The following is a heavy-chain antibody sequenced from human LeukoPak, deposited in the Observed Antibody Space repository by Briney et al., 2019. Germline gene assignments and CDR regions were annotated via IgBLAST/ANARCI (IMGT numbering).Heavy chain of an antibody. CDR2: ISYDGSNK. CDR3: ARPRDSPGIAVAGTDYGMDV. Sequence: GRSLRLSCAASGFTFSSYAMHWVRQAPGKGLEGGAVISYDGSNKYYADSAKGGFTISRDNSKNTLYLQMNSLSAEDTAVYHCARPRDSPGIAVAGTDYGMDVWGQGTTVTVSS. CDR1: GFTFSSYA. D-gene: IGHD6-19*01. J-gene: IGHJ6*02. V-gene: IGHV3-30-3*01.